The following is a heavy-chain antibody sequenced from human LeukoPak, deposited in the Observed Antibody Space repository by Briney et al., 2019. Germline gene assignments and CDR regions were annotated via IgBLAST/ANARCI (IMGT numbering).Heavy chain of an antibody. Sequence: PGGSLRLSCAASGFTFSSYGMTWVRQAPGKGLEWVSGINWNGDSTGYVDSVKGRFTISRDNAKNSLYLQMNSLRAEDTALYYCARARPFVSGVVNNWFDSWGQGTLVTVSS. J-gene: IGHJ5*01. CDR3: ARARPFVSGVVNNWFDS. V-gene: IGHV3-20*04. CDR1: GFTFSSYG. CDR2: INWNGDST. D-gene: IGHD3-3*01.